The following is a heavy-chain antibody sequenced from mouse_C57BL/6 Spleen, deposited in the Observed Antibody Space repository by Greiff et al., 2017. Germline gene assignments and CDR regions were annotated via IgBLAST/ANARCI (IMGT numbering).Heavy chain of an antibody. CDR1: GYTFTDYE. Sequence: QVHVKQSGAELVRPGASVTLSCKASGYTFTDYEMHWVKQTPVHGLEWIGAIDPETGGTDYNQKFKGKAILTADKSSSTAYMELRSLTSEDSAVYYCAKGDGNPFDYWGPGATLAVAS. V-gene: IGHV1-15*01. CDR3: AKGDGNPFDY. CDR2: IDPETGGT. J-gene: IGHJ2*01. D-gene: IGHD2-1*01.